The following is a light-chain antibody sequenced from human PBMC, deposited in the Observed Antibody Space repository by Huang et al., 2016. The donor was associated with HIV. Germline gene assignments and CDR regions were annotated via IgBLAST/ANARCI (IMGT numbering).Light chain of an antibody. Sequence: IQLTQSPATLSASVGDRVTITCRASQSINDWLAWYQQKPGKALKLLVYRASTLESDAPSRFSGSGSETEFTLTITSLQPDDFATYYCQQYDTYWTFGQGTKVEIK. J-gene: IGKJ1*01. CDR2: RAS. V-gene: IGKV1-5*03. CDR1: QSINDW. CDR3: QQYDTYWT.